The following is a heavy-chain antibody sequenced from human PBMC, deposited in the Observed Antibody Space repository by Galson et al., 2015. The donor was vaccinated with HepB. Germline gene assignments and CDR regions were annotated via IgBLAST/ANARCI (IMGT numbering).Heavy chain of an antibody. Sequence: QSGAEVKKPGESLRISCKGSGYSFTSYWISWVRQMPEKGLEWMGRIDPSDSYTNYSPSFQGHVTISADKSISTAYLQWSSLKASDTAMYYCARDGVASLSYYYYYMDVWGKGTTVTVSS. V-gene: IGHV5-10-1*01. J-gene: IGHJ6*03. CDR3: ARDGVASLSYYYYYMDV. D-gene: IGHD2-21*01. CDR1: GYSFTSYW. CDR2: IDPSDSYT.